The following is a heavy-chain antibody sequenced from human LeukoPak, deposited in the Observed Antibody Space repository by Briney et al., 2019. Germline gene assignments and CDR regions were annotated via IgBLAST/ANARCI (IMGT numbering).Heavy chain of an antibody. Sequence: SETLSLTCAVSGGSVSRSNWWNWVRQPPGKGLEWIGEIHHSGSTNYNPSLKSRVTMSVDKSKNQFSLKLSSVTAVDTAVYYCARTEAFCSDTSCSNWFDPWGQGTLVTVSS. J-gene: IGHJ5*02. D-gene: IGHD2-2*01. CDR2: IHHSGST. V-gene: IGHV4-4*02. CDR1: GGSVSRSNW. CDR3: ARTEAFCSDTSCSNWFDP.